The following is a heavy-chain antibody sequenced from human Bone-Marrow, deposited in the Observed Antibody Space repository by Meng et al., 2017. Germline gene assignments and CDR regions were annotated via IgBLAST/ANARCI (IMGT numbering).Heavy chain of an antibody. CDR1: GLSFTDAW. CDR2: IKRNSDGGTI. V-gene: IGHV3-15*01. J-gene: IGHJ4*02. CDR3: ATGAAAADH. Sequence: GESLKISCVASGLSFTDAWMSWVRQAPGKGLEWVGRIKRNSDGGTIDYAAPVKGRFTISRDDSKNTLYLQMDSLITEDTAVYFCATGAAAADHWGQGNLVTVCS. D-gene: IGHD6-13*01.